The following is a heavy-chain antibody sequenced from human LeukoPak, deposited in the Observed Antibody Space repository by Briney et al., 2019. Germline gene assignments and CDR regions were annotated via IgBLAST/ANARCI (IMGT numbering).Heavy chain of an antibody. V-gene: IGHV3-33*01. CDR2: IWYDGSNK. Sequence: GGSLRLSCAASGFTFSSYGMHWVRQAPGKGLEWVAVIWYDGSNKYYVDSVKGRFTISRDNSKNTLYLQMNSLRAEDTAVYYCASSPYDSSGYYNYWGQGTLVTVSS. CDR1: GFTFSSYG. J-gene: IGHJ4*02. D-gene: IGHD3-22*01. CDR3: ASSPYDSSGYYNY.